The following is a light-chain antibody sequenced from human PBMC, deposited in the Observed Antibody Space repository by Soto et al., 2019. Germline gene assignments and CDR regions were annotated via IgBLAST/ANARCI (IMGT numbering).Light chain of an antibody. CDR2: DAS. V-gene: IGKV1-5*01. Sequence: DIQMTQSPSTLAASVGDRVTITCRASQSISSWLAWYKQKPGKAPKVLIYDASSLESGVPSRFSGSGSGTEFTLTTSRLEPADFAVKYWQQCNTWPPGLTFGGGTKVDI. CDR3: QQCNTWPPGLT. CDR1: QSISSW. J-gene: IGKJ4*01.